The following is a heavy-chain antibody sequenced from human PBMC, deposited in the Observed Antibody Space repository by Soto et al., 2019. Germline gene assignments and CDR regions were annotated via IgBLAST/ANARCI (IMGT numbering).Heavy chain of an antibody. CDR2: IYHSGST. V-gene: IGHV4-30-2*01. CDR1: GGSISSGGYS. J-gene: IGHJ4*02. D-gene: IGHD5-12*01. CDR3: ARDSDGRGYAFDY. Sequence: PSENLSLTCAVSGGSISSGGYSWSWIRQPPGKGLEWIGYIYHSGSTYYNPSLESRVTISVDRPKNQFSLKLSSVTAADTAVYYCARDSDGRGYAFDYWGQGTPVTV.